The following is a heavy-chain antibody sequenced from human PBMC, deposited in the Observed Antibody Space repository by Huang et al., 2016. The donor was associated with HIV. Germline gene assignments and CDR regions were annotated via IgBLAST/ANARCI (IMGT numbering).Heavy chain of an antibody. D-gene: IGHD1-26*01. CDR1: GYTFTSYS. CDR2: INTCNFHT. CDR3: ARDGRLPGHPFDI. J-gene: IGHJ3*02. Sequence: QVQLVQSGAEVKEPGSSVKVSCTASGYTFTSYSIHWVRQAPGQGLEWMGWINTCNFHTTYSQKFHGRLTFTRDTSASTAYMDLSSLGSEDTAVYYCARDGRLPGHPFDIWGQGTMVAVSS. V-gene: IGHV1-3*04.